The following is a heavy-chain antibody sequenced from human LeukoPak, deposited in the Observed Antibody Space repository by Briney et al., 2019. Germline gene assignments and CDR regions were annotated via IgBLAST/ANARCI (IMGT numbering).Heavy chain of an antibody. D-gene: IGHD1-1*01. V-gene: IGHV1-3*01. CDR2: INVGYGDT. CDR3: AKDRGGTGDFDY. CDR1: RYTFTNYV. Sequence: ASVKVSCKASRYTFTNYVIHWVRRAPGQRPEWMGWINVGYGDTKYSQKFQGRVTIARDTSASTAYMELSSLRSEDTAVYYCAKDRGGTGDFDYWGQGTLVTVSS. J-gene: IGHJ4*02.